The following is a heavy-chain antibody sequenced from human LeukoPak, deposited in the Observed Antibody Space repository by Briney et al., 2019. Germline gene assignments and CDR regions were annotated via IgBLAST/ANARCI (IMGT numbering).Heavy chain of an antibody. Sequence: PGGSLRLSCAASGFTFSSYWMHWVRQAPGKGLVWVSRINSDGSSTSYADSVKGRFTISRDNAKNTLYLQMNSLRAEGTAVYYCALNRGGSTRFDPWGQGTLVTVSS. J-gene: IGHJ5*02. CDR1: GFTFSSYW. D-gene: IGHD1/OR15-1a*01. CDR2: INSDGSST. V-gene: IGHV3-74*01. CDR3: ALNRGGSTRFDP.